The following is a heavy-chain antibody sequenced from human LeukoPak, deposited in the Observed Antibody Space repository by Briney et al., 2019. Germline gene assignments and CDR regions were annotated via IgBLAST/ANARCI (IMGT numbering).Heavy chain of an antibody. Sequence: SETLSLTCTVSGGSISSYYWSWIRQPPGKGLEWIGYIYYSGSTNYNPSLKSRVTISVDTSKNQFSLKLSSVTAADTAVYYCARVQYDSSGYSYYYYYYMDVWGKGTTVTVSS. V-gene: IGHV4-59*01. J-gene: IGHJ6*03. D-gene: IGHD3-22*01. CDR3: ARVQYDSSGYSYYYYYYMDV. CDR2: IYYSGST. CDR1: GGSISSYY.